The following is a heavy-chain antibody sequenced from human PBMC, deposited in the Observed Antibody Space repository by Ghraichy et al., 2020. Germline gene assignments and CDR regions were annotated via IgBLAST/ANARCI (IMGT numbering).Heavy chain of an antibody. CDR3: ARVGAYGSGWNY. J-gene: IGHJ4*02. D-gene: IGHD3-10*01. V-gene: IGHV3-7*01. CDR1: GFTFSSYW. CDR2: IKQDGSEK. Sequence: LSLTCAASGFTFSSYWMSWVRQAPGKGLEWVANIKQDGSEKYYVDSVKGRFTISRDNAKNSLYLQMNSLRAEDTAVYYCARVGAYGSGWNYWGQGTLVTVSS.